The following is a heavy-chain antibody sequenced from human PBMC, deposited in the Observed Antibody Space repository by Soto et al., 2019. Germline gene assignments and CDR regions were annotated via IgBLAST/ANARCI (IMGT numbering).Heavy chain of an antibody. CDR1: GFTFSSYS. V-gene: IGHV3-48*02. CDR2: ISSSSTTI. CDR3: AREGRYSGSDYFDS. Sequence: HPGGSLRLSCGASGFTFSSYSMNWARQAPGKGLEWISYISSSSTTIFYADSVKGRFTISRDNDKNSLYLQMNNLRDEDTAVYFCAREGRYSGSDYFDSWGQGTLVTVSS. J-gene: IGHJ4*02. D-gene: IGHD5-12*01.